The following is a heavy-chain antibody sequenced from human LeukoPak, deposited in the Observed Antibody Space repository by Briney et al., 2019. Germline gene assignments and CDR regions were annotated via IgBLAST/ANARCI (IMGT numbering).Heavy chain of an antibody. D-gene: IGHD3-10*01. CDR1: GFTVSSNY. CDR2: ISSSGSTI. J-gene: IGHJ4*02. V-gene: IGHV3-11*04. CDR3: ARDRGVLYY. Sequence: GGSLRLCCAASGFTVSSNYMSWVRQAPGKGLEWVSYISSSGSTIYYADSVKGRFTISRDNAKNSLYLQMNSLRAEDTAVYYCARDRGVLYYWGQGTLVTVSS.